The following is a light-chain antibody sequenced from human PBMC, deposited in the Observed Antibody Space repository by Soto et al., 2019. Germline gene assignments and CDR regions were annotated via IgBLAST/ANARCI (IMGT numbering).Light chain of an antibody. Sequence: QAVVTQPPSVSGAPGQRVTISCTGSSSNIGAGYDVRWYQQLPGTAPKLLIYGNSNRPSGVPDRFSGSKSGTSASLAITGLQAEDEADYYCQSYDSSLSGFGVFGGGTKLTVL. CDR3: QSYDSSLSGFGV. CDR2: GNS. CDR1: SSNIGAGYD. J-gene: IGLJ3*02. V-gene: IGLV1-40*01.